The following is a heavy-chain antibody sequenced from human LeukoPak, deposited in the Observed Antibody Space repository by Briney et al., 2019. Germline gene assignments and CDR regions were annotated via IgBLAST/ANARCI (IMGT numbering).Heavy chain of an antibody. D-gene: IGHD3-3*01. CDR2: ISSSSSYI. V-gene: IGHV3-21*01. J-gene: IGHJ3*02. CDR3: ARDTDDFQGLDI. Sequence: TGGSLRLSCAASGFTFSSYSMNWVRQAPGKGLEWVSSISSSSSYIYYADSVKGRFTISRDNNKKSVYLQMNSLRADDTAVYYCARDTDDFQGLDIWGQGTRVTVSS. CDR1: GFTFSSYS.